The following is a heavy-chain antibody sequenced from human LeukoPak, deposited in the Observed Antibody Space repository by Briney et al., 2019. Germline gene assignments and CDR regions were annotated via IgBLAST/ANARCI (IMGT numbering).Heavy chain of an antibody. J-gene: IGHJ4*02. V-gene: IGHV4-30-4*01. CDR1: GGSISSGDYY. CDR3: ARRKKRSGYAC. CDR2: IYYSGST. Sequence: SETLSLTCTVSGGSISSGDYYWSWIRQPPGKGLEWIGYIYYSGSTYYNPSLKSRVTISVDTSKNRFSLKLSSVTAADTAVYYCARRKKRSGYACWGQGTLVTVSS. D-gene: IGHD3-22*01.